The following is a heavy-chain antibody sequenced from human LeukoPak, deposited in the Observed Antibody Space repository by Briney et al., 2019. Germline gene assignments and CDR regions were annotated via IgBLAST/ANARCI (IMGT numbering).Heavy chain of an antibody. J-gene: IGHJ3*02. D-gene: IGHD3-10*01. V-gene: IGHV3-21*01. CDR1: GFTFSTYN. CDR2: ITSSSTYK. CDR3: ARAVYGSGSYYKGDAFDI. Sequence: PGGSLRLSCAASGFTFSTYNMNWVRQAPGKGLEWVSSITSSSTYKYYADSVKGRFTISRDNAKNSLYLQMNSLRAEDTAVYYCARAVYGSGSYYKGDAFDIWGQGTVVTVSS.